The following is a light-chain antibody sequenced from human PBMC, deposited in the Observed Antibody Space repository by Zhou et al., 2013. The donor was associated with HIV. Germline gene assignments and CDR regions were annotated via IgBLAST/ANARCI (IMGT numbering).Light chain of an antibody. Sequence: EIVLTQSPGTLSLSPGEGATLSCRASHTISANYLAWYQQKPGQAPRLLVYGASTRATGIPDRFTGSGSGTDFTLTISRLEPEDFAVFYCQHYDSSPGAFGQGTKVEIK. CDR1: HTISANY. V-gene: IGKV3-20*01. CDR2: GAS. J-gene: IGKJ1*01. CDR3: QHYDSSPGA.